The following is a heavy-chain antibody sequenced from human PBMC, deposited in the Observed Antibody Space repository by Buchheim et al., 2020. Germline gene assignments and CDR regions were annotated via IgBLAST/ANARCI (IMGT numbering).Heavy chain of an antibody. V-gene: IGHV3-21*01. CDR3: AREVNCGDFADYYYGMDV. CDR1: GFTFSSYS. Sequence: EVQLVESGGGLVKPGGSLRLSCAASGFTFSSYSMNWVRQAPGKGLEWVSSISSSSSYIYYADSVKGRFTISRDNAKHSLYLQMNSLRAEDTAVYYCAREVNCGDFADYYYGMDVWGQGTT. D-gene: IGHD4-17*01. J-gene: IGHJ6*02. CDR2: ISSSSSYI.